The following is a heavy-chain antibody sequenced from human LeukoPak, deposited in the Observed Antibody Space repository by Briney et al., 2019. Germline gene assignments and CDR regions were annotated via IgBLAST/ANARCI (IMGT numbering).Heavy chain of an antibody. J-gene: IGHJ3*02. Sequence: ASVKVSCKASGYTFTSYYMHWVRQAPGQGLEWMGIINPSGGSTSYAQKFQGRVTMTRDTSTSTVYMELSSLRSEDTAVYYCARIELVGATRPHDAFDIWGQGTMVTVSS. CDR3: ARIELVGATRPHDAFDI. V-gene: IGHV1-46*01. D-gene: IGHD1-26*01. CDR1: GYTFTSYY. CDR2: INPSGGST.